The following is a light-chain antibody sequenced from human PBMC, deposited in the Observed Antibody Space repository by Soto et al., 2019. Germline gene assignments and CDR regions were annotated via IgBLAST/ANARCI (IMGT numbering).Light chain of an antibody. CDR3: QHYNNWSPLT. Sequence: EIVMTQSPATLSVSPGERATLSCRASQSVSSNLACYPQKPAQAPRRLIYGASTRSTGIPAGFSGSGSGTEFTLTLSSLQSEDFEVYYCQHYNNWSPLTFGRGTRLEI. J-gene: IGKJ5*01. CDR1: QSVSSN. V-gene: IGKV3-15*01. CDR2: GAS.